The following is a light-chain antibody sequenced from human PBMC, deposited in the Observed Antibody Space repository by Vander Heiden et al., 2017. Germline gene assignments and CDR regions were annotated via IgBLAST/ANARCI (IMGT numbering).Light chain of an antibody. Sequence: EIVLTQSPGTLSLSPGERATLSCRASQSVSSSYVAWYQQKPGQAPRLLIYGASTRATGIPDRFSGSWSGTDFTLTISRLEPEDFAVYYCQQYDSSLMYTFGQGTKLEIK. CDR3: QQYDSSLMYT. CDR2: GAS. CDR1: QSVSSSY. J-gene: IGKJ2*01. V-gene: IGKV3-20*01.